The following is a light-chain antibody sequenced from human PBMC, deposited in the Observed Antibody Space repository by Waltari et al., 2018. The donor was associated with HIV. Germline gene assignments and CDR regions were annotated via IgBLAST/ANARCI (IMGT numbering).Light chain of an antibody. Sequence: QSALTQPPSVSGAPGQRVTISCTGNRSNIGAGYFVHWYQHLPGNTPNPLVYIDINRPSGVPDLFSGSQAGTSASLVITGLQAEDGADYYCQSYDSSLRASVFGGGTKLTVL. CDR1: RSNIGAGYF. J-gene: IGLJ2*01. CDR3: QSYDSSLRASV. V-gene: IGLV1-40*01. CDR2: IDI.